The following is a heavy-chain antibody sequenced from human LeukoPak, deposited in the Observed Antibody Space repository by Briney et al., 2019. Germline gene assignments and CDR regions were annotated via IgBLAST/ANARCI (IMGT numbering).Heavy chain of an antibody. V-gene: IGHV1-2*04. CDR3: ARETSIRLGELSLSFDY. CDR1: GYTFTGYY. J-gene: IGHJ4*02. Sequence: ASVKVSCKASGYTFTGYYMHWVRQAPGQGLEWIGWINPNSGGTNYAQKFQGWVTMTRDTSISTAYMELSRLRSDDTAVYYCARETSIRLGELSLSFDYWGQGTLVTVSS. D-gene: IGHD3-16*02. CDR2: INPNSGGT.